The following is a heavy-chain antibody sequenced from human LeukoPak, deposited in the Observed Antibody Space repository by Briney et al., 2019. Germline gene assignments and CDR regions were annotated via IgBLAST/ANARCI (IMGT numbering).Heavy chain of an antibody. CDR3: ARVVPAASYYFDY. V-gene: IGHV4-30-2*01. D-gene: IGHD2-2*01. J-gene: IGHJ4*02. Sequence: SEALSLTCTVSGGSISSGGYYWSWIRQPPGKGLEWIGYIYHSGSTYYNPSLKSRVTISVDRSKNQFSLKLSSVTAADTAVYYCARVVPAASYYFDYWGQGTLVTVSS. CDR1: GGSISSGGYY. CDR2: IYHSGST.